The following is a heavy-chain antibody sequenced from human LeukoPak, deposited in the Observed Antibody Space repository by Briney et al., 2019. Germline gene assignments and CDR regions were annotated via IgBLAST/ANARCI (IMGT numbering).Heavy chain of an antibody. CDR3: AKSGYHGSSGYN. D-gene: IGHD3-22*01. CDR2: ISSSGSTI. J-gene: IGHJ4*02. CDR1: GFTFSSYE. Sequence: GGSLRLSCAASGFTFSSYEMNWVRQAPGKGLEWVSYISSSGSTIYYADSVKGRFTISRDNSKNTLYLQMNSLRAEDTAVYYCAKSGYHGSSGYNWGQGTLVTVSS. V-gene: IGHV3-48*03.